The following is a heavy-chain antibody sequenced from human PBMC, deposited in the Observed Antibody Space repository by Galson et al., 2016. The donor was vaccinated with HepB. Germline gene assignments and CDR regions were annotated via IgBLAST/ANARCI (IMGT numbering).Heavy chain of an antibody. CDR1: GFMFSSYW. CDR2: INNNGSEK. D-gene: IGHD2-2*01. Sequence: SLRLSCAASGFMFSSYWMSWVRQAPGKGLEWVANINNNGSEKYYTDSVKGRFTISRDNAKNALYLQMNSLRAEDTAVYYCARTIVAVPGANDYIDYWGQGSLVTVSS. V-gene: IGHV3-7*01. J-gene: IGHJ4*02. CDR3: ARTIVAVPGANDYIDY.